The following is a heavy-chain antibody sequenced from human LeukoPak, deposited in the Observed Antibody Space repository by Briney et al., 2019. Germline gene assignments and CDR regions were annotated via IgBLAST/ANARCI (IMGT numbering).Heavy chain of an antibody. V-gene: IGHV3-23*01. CDR3: AKDEGSGWFFFDY. Sequence: GGSLRLSCAASGFTFSSYAMSWVRQAPGKGLEWVSAISGSGVGTYYADSVKGRFTISRDKSKNTLYLQMNTLRAEDSAVYYCAKDEGSGWFFFDYWGQGTLVTVSS. J-gene: IGHJ4*02. CDR1: GFTFSSYA. D-gene: IGHD6-19*01. CDR2: ISGSGVGT.